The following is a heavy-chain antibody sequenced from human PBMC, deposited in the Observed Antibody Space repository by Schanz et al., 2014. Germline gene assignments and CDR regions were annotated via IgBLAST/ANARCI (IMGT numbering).Heavy chain of an antibody. Sequence: QVQLVESGGGVVQPGRSLRLSCAASGFTFSGNAMHWVRQAPGKGLEWVALVSSDGNNDYYTDSVKGRFTISSDNSKSTLYLQMSSLRAEDTAVYYCAKSQGSSFDSWGQGTLVTVAS. CDR1: GFTFSGNA. CDR2: VSSDGNND. V-gene: IGHV3-30*18. D-gene: IGHD6-13*01. CDR3: AKSQGSSFDS. J-gene: IGHJ4*02.